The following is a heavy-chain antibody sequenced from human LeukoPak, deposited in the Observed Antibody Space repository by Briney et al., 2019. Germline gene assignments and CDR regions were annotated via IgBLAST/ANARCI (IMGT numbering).Heavy chain of an antibody. CDR3: ARGNGDYANY. CDR2: MHHSGST. Sequence: SETLSLTCTGAGGSISGYYWSWIRQPPGKGLEWIGYMHHSGSTNYNLSLKSRVTISVDTSKNQFSLRLSSVTAADTAVYYCARGNGDYANYWGQGTLVTVS. D-gene: IGHD4-17*01. V-gene: IGHV4-59*01. CDR1: GGSISGYY. J-gene: IGHJ4*02.